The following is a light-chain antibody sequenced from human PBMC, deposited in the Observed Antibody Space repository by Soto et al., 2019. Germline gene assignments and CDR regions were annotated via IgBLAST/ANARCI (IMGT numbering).Light chain of an antibody. J-gene: IGKJ1*01. CDR1: QSISSF. V-gene: IGKV1-39*01. CDR3: QQSDSDPWT. Sequence: DIQMTQSPSSLSASVGDRVIITCRTSQSISSFLNWYQQKPGKVPKLPIYGSSTLQSGVPSRFRGSGSGTDFTLTISSLQPEDFATYYCQQSDSDPWTFGQGTKVEIK. CDR2: GSS.